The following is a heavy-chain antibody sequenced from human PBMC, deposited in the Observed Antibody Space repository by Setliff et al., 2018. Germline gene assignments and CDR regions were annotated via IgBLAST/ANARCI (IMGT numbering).Heavy chain of an antibody. CDR2: IWYDGINK. V-gene: IGHV3-33*06. Sequence: SLRLSCAASGFTFSNYGMHWVRQAPGKGLEWVAVIWYDGINKYYADSVKGRFTISRDISKNTLYLQMNNLRAEDTAVYYCAKELAVAGSCIDYWGQGTLVTVSS. CDR1: GFTFSNYG. D-gene: IGHD6-19*01. J-gene: IGHJ4*02. CDR3: AKELAVAGSCIDY.